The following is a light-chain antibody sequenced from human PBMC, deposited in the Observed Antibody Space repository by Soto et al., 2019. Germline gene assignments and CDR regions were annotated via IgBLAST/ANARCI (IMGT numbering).Light chain of an antibody. CDR1: SRDVGSYNL. V-gene: IGLV2-23*02. CDR2: EVS. CDR3: CSYAGSSNFYV. J-gene: IGLJ1*01. Sequence: QSVLTQPASVSGSPGQSITISCTGTSRDVGSYNLVSWYQQHPGKAPKLMIYEVSKRPSGVSNRFSGSKSGNTASLTISGLQAEDEADYYCCSYAGSSNFYVFGTGTKVTVL.